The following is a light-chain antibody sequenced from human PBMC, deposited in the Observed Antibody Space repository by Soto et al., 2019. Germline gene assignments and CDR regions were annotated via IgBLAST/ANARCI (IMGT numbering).Light chain of an antibody. CDR1: QSFRGL. J-gene: IGKJ5*01. CDR3: QQRHMWPIT. Sequence: EVVLTQSPVTLSLSPGARATLSCRASQSFRGLLAWYQQKPGQAPRLLIYDAYNRATGIPPRFSGSGSGTDFTLTISSLEPDDSAVYYCQQRHMWPITFGQGTRLEIK. V-gene: IGKV3-11*01. CDR2: DAY.